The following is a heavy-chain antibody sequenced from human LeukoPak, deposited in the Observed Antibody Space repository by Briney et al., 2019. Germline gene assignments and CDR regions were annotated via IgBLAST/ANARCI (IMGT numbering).Heavy chain of an antibody. CDR2: IYYSGST. CDR1: GGSISGYY. V-gene: IGHV4-59*01. D-gene: IGHD1-26*01. Sequence: PSETLSLTCTVSGGSISGYYWSWIRQPPGKGLEWIGYIYYSGSTSYNPSLKSRVTISVDTSKNQFSLKLNPVTAADTAVYYCARQGSGGRAFDIWGQGTMVTVSS. J-gene: IGHJ3*02. CDR3: ARQGSGGRAFDI.